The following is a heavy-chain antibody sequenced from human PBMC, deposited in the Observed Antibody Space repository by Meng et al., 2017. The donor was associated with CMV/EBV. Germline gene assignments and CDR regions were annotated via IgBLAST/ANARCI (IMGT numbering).Heavy chain of an antibody. Sequence: GFSFTSDDISWVGQAPGQGLEWRGWISSYNGNTNYAQKLQGRVTMTTDTSTSTAYMELRSLRSDDTAVYYCARAAYCGGDCYPNFDYWGQGTLVTVSS. CDR3: ARAAYCGGDCYPNFDY. CDR1: GFSFTSDD. CDR2: ISSYNGNT. J-gene: IGHJ4*02. V-gene: IGHV1-18*01. D-gene: IGHD2-21*01.